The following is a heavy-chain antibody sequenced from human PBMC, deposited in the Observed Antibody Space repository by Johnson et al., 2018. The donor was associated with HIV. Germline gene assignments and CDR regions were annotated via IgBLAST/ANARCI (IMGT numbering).Heavy chain of an antibody. CDR3: ARGGCSGGSCYSHDAFDI. Sequence: QVQLVESGGGVVQPGRSLRLSCAASGFIFNDYPMYWVRQPPGKGLEWVAFIRYDGSNKYYADSVKGRFTISRDNSKNTLYLQMNSLRAGDTAVYYCARGGCSGGSCYSHDAFDIWGQGTMVTVSS. V-gene: IGHV3-30*02. J-gene: IGHJ3*02. D-gene: IGHD2-15*01. CDR1: GFIFNDYP. CDR2: IRYDGSNK.